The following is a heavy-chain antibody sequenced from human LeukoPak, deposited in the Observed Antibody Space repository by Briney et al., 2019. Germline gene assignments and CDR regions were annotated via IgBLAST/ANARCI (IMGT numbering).Heavy chain of an antibody. CDR1: GFTFSSSE. D-gene: IGHD2-15*01. Sequence: QPGGSLRLSCAASGFTFSSSEMNWVRQAPGKGLEWLSYINSGGSTIYYADSVKGRITISRDNGKNSLYLQMHSLRAEDTAVYYCARGDSCPTYWGQGALVTVSS. V-gene: IGHV3-48*03. CDR2: INSGGSTI. J-gene: IGHJ4*02. CDR3: ARGDSCPTY.